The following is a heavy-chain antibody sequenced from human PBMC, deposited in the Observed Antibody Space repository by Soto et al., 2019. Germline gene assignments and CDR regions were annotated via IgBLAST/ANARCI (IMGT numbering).Heavy chain of an antibody. D-gene: IGHD2-2*01. CDR2: ISYDGSDK. J-gene: IGHJ6*02. V-gene: IGHV3-30*18. Sequence: LKISCAAPGFTFSNYGMHWVRQAPGKGLEWVAVISYDGSDKYYADSVKGRFSISRDNSKNTLYLQMNSLRAEDTAVYYCAKVTGYCSSSSCRRDYYYYYGMDVWGQGTTVTVSS. CDR3: AKVTGYCSSSSCRRDYYYYYGMDV. CDR1: GFTFSNYG.